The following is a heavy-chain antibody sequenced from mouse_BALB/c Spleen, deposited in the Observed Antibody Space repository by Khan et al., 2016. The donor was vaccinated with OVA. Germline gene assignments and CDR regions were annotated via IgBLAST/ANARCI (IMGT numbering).Heavy chain of an antibody. CDR2: INPDTGKT. J-gene: IGHJ2*01. CDR1: GYTFINYW. Sequence: VKLMESGAELAKPGASVKMSCKASGYTFINYWIVWVKQRPGQGLEWIGYINPDTGKTEYNQNFKDTVTLTADISSTTAYMQLSSLTSEDSAVYYGSRSGLRLYCDYWGQGTTLTVSS. CDR3: SRSGLRLYCDY. D-gene: IGHD1-1*01. V-gene: IGHV1-7*01.